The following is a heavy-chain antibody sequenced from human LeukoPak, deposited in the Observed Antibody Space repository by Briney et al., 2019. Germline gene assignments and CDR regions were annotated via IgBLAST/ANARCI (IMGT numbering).Heavy chain of an antibody. CDR3: AREGKIAAKFYYYYGIDV. V-gene: IGHV1-69*04. Sequence: SVKVSCKASGGTFSSYAISWVRQAPGQGLEWMGRIIPILGIANYAQKFQGRVTITADTSTSTAYMELSSLRSEDTAVYYCAREGKIAAKFYYYYGIDVWGQGTTVTVSS. CDR1: GGTFSSYA. D-gene: IGHD2-21*01. CDR2: IIPILGIA. J-gene: IGHJ6*02.